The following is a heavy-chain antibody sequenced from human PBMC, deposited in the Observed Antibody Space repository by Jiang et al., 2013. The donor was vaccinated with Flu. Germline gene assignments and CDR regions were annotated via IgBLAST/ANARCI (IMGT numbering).Heavy chain of an antibody. D-gene: IGHD3-3*01. CDR3: AKAGSPLSYDFWSGYYLTYCYYYGMDV. CDR2: ISGSGGST. Sequence: VQLVESGGGLVRPGGSLRLSCAASGFTFSSYAMSWVRQAPGKGLEWVSAISGSGGSTYYADSVKGRFTISRDNSKNTLYLQMNSLRAEDTAVYYCAKAGSPLSYDFWSGYYLTYCYYYGMDVWGQGTTVTVSS. V-gene: IGHV3-23*04. J-gene: IGHJ6*02. CDR1: GFTFSSYA.